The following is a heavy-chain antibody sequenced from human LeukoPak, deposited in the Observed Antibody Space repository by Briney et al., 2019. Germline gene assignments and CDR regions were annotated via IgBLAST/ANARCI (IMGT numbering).Heavy chain of an antibody. V-gene: IGHV4-4*02. D-gene: IGHD1-14*01. J-gene: IGHJ4*02. CDR2: IHRSGSP. Sequence: SETLSLTCTVSLDSTTSNFWSWVRQPPGKGLEWIGEIHRSGSPNYNPSLQSRVTISIDRSRNQIALELSSVAAADTAVYYCAREILGGFNPGAYWGQGTLVTVSS. CDR3: AREILGGFNPGAY. CDR1: LDSTTSNF.